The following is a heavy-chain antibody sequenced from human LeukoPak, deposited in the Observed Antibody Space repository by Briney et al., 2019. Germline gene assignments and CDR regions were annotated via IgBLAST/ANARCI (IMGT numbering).Heavy chain of an antibody. Sequence: ASVKVSCKASGYTFTSYDINWVRQATGQGLEWMGWMNPNSGNTGYAQKFQGRVTMTRNTSISTAYMELSSLRSEDTAVYYCACITMVRGVLSYWGQGTLVTVSS. CDR3: ACITMVRGVLSY. D-gene: IGHD3-10*01. CDR1: GYTFTSYD. J-gene: IGHJ4*02. CDR2: MNPNSGNT. V-gene: IGHV1-8*01.